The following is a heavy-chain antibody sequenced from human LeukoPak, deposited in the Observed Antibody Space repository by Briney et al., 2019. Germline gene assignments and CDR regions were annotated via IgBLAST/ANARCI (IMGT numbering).Heavy chain of an antibody. CDR2: IYTSGST. CDR3: ARGVRGYFDY. V-gene: IGHV4-61*02. CDR1: GGSISSGSYY. J-gene: IGHJ4*02. Sequence: SETLSLTCTVSGGSISSGSYYWSWIRQPAGKGLEWIGRIYTSGSTNYNPSLKSRVTISVDASKNQFSLKLSSVTAADTAVYYCARGVRGYFDYWGQGTLVTVSS. D-gene: IGHD1-26*01.